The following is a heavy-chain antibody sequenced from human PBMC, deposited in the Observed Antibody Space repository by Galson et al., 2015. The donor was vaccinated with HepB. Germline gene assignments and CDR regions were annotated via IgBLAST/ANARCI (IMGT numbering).Heavy chain of an antibody. CDR1: GFTFSSYA. Sequence: SLRLSCAASGFTFSSYAMHWVRQAPGKGLEWVAVISYDGSNKYYADSVKGRFTISRDNSKNTLYLQMNSLRAEDTAVYYCAKDVTMVRGVGRYYGMDVWGQGTTVTVSS. CDR3: AKDVTMVRGVGRYYGMDV. CDR2: ISYDGSNK. V-gene: IGHV3-30-3*01. J-gene: IGHJ6*02. D-gene: IGHD3-10*01.